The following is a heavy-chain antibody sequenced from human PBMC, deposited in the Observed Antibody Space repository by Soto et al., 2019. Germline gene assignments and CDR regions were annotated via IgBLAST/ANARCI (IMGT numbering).Heavy chain of an antibody. CDR2: VYYSGNT. J-gene: IGHJ6*03. CDR3: ARKGAAASYAHYYMDV. Sequence: QVQLQESGPGLVKPSETLSLTCTVSGGSISPYYWSWIRQPPGKGLEWIGYVYYSGNTNYNPSLESXXXXXXXXXXXXXXXXXXXXXXXXXXXXYCARKGAAASYAHYYMDVWGRGTTVTVSS. D-gene: IGHD6-13*01. V-gene: IGHV4-59*01. CDR1: GGSISPYY.